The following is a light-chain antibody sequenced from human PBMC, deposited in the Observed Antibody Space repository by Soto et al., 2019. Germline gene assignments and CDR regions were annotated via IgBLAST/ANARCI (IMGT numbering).Light chain of an antibody. V-gene: IGKV2D-29*01. CDR2: EVS. CDR3: MQSTYLPLT. Sequence: VLSQTPLSLSVTPGQPASISCRSNQSLIHTDGKDHLYWFLQKPGQPPQLLIYEVSNRFSGVTERFSGSGSGTDFTLKISRLEAEDVGVYYCMQSTYLPLTFGGGTKVDIK. J-gene: IGKJ4*01. CDR1: QSLIHTDGKDH.